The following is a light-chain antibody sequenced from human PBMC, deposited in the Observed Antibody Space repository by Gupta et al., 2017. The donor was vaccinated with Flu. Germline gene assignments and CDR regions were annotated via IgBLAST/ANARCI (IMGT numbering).Light chain of an antibody. CDR1: QSVRSS. Sequence: ATMCLSPGEGATLSCRASQSVRSSLAWYKQKRGQAPRRLIYDASNRDTGITSRFSGSGSGIDFTLTISSRELEDYAGYYSQQCDIWAQVTFGGGTKVEIK. J-gene: IGKJ4*01. CDR2: DAS. CDR3: QQCDIWAQVT. V-gene: IGKV3-11*01.